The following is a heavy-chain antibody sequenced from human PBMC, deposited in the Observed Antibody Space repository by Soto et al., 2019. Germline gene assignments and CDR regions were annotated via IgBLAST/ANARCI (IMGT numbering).Heavy chain of an antibody. J-gene: IGHJ6*02. CDR3: AKGQHFSTTSCYLYYCGIDL. CDR2: ISYEGSNK. V-gene: IGHV3-30*18. D-gene: IGHD2-2*01. Sequence: QVQLVESGGGVVQPGRSLRLSCAASGFTFSTYGMHWVRQAPGKGLEWVAVISYEGSNKYYADSVKGRLTISRDKSKNTQYQQMNSPRAADTAVYYCAKGQHFSTTSCYLYYCGIDLWGQGTTVAVSS. CDR1: GFTFSTYG.